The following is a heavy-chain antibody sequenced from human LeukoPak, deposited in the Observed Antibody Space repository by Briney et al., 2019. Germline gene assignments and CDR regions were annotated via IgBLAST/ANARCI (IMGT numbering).Heavy chain of an antibody. V-gene: IGHV3-7*04. J-gene: IGHJ4*02. CDR2: IRQDGGEK. Sequence: GGSLRLSCAASGFTFNNHWMTWVRQAPGKGLEWVASIRQDGGEKYYVASVEGRFTISRDNAKNSLYLQMNSLRGEDTAFYYCARASDSGSYNIDWGQGDLVTVSS. CDR1: GFTFNNHW. D-gene: IGHD3-10*01. CDR3: ARASDSGSYNID.